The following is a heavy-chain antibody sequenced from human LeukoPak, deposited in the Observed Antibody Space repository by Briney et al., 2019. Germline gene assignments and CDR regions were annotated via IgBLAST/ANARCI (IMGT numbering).Heavy chain of an antibody. V-gene: IGHV4-59*08. J-gene: IGHJ4*02. D-gene: IGHD3-10*01. Sequence: SETLSLTCTVSGGSISGYYWSWIRQPPGKGLEWIGYIYNSGNTNYNPSLKSRVTISVDTSKNQFSLKLSSVTAADTAVYYCARAAYGSESYLFDYWGQGTLVTVSS. CDR3: ARAAYGSESYLFDY. CDR2: IYNSGNT. CDR1: GGSISGYY.